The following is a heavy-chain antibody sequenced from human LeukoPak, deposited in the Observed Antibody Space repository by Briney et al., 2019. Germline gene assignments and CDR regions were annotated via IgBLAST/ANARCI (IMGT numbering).Heavy chain of an antibody. J-gene: IGHJ2*01. D-gene: IGHD5-24*01. CDR2: ISAYNGNT. CDR1: GYTFTSYG. V-gene: IGHV1-18*01. CDR3: ARDGDMASHECWYFDL. Sequence: ASAKVSCKASGYTFTSYGYSWVRQAPGQGLEWMGWISAYNGNTNYAQKLQDRVTMTTDASTSTAYMELRSLRSDDTAVYYCARDGDMASHECWYFDLWGRGTLVTVSS.